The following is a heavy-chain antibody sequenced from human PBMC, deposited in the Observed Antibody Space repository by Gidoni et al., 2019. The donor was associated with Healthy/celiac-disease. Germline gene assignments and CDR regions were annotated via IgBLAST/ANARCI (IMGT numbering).Heavy chain of an antibody. J-gene: IGHJ4*02. Sequence: QLQLQESVPGLVKPSETLSLTCTVSGASLRRTSYYWAWIRQPPGKGLEWIGSLYYSGSTYYSPSLKSRVTISVDTSKNQFSLKLSSVTAADTAVYYCARGIDASGSYHMDYWGQGTLVTVSS. CDR2: LYYSGST. CDR1: GASLRRTSYY. V-gene: IGHV4-39*07. CDR3: ARGIDASGSYHMDY. D-gene: IGHD3-10*01.